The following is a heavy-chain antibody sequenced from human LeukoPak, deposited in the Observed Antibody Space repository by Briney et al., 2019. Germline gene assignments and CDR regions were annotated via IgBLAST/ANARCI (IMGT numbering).Heavy chain of an antibody. Sequence: PSETLSLTCTVSGYSISSGYYWGWIRQPPGKGLEWIGSIYHSGSTYYNPSLKSRVTISVDTSKNQFSLKLSSVTAADTAVYYCARDPYDILTGQTFDYWGQGTLVTVSS. CDR1: GYSISSGYY. V-gene: IGHV4-38-2*02. D-gene: IGHD3-9*01. J-gene: IGHJ4*02. CDR2: IYHSGST. CDR3: ARDPYDILTGQTFDY.